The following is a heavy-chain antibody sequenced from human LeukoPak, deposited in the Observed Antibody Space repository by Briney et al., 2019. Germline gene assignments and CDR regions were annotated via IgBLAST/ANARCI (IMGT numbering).Heavy chain of an antibody. J-gene: IGHJ5*02. CDR1: GFTFSSYE. CDR2: IRSTGSST. V-gene: IGHV3-48*03. Sequence: GGSLRLSCAASGFTFSSYEMNWVRQAPGKGLEWVSYIRSTGSSTAYADSVKGRFAISRDNAKNSLYLQMNGLRVEDTAVYYCARVYYASWSGQPLSQHWLDPWGQGTLVTVSS. CDR3: ARVYYASWSGQPLSQHWLDP. D-gene: IGHD3-3*01.